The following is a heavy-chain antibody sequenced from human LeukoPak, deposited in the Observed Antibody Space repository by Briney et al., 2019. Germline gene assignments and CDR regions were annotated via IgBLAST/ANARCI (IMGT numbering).Heavy chain of an antibody. D-gene: IGHD5-18*01. CDR3: ARGYSYGYWYFDL. V-gene: IGHV1-69*13. J-gene: IGHJ2*01. CDR2: IIPIFGTA. CDR1: GGRFKSYG. Sequence: SVKVSCKTTGGRFKSYGFSWVRQAPGQGLEWMGGIIPIFGTANYAQKFQGRVTITADESTSTAYMELSSLRSEDTAVYYCARGYSYGYWYFDLWGRGTLVTVSS.